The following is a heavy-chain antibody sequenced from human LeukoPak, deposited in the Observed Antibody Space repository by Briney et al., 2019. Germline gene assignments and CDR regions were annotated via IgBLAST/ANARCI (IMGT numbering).Heavy chain of an antibody. V-gene: IGHV4-4*07. D-gene: IGHD4-17*01. J-gene: IGHJ4*02. CDR3: ARIFTVTREYYFDY. CDR2: IYTSGST. CDR1: GGSISSYY. Sequence: SETLSLTCTASGGSISSYYWSWIRQPAGKGLEWIGRIYTSGSTNYNPSLKSRVTMSVDTSKNQFSLKLSSVTAADTAVYYCARIFTVTREYYFDYWGQGTLVTVSS.